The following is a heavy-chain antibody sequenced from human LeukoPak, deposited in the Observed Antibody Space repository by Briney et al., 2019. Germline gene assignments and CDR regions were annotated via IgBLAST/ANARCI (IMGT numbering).Heavy chain of an antibody. Sequence: GGSLRLSCVASQFRFPFSHYGMHWVRQAPGRGLEWVAVIWSDGTNQYYADSVRGRFTISRDNSQNTVYLQMNSLRVEDTAVYLCAKDAQRGFDYSNSLEYWGQGTLVTVSS. CDR2: IWSDGTNQ. V-gene: IGHV3-33*06. J-gene: IGHJ4*02. CDR3: AKDAQRGFDYSNSLEY. D-gene: IGHD4-11*01. CDR1: QFRFPFSHYG.